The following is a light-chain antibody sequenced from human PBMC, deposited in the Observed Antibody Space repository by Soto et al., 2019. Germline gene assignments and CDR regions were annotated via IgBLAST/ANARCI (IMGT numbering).Light chain of an antibody. J-gene: IGLJ2*01. CDR2: GNI. CDR3: QSYDRSLSGYVV. Sequence: QLVLTQPPSVSGAPGQRVTISCTGSSSNIGAGYDVHWYQQLPGTAPKLLIYGNINRPSGVPDRFSGSKSGTSASLAITGLQAEDEADYYCQSYDRSLSGYVVFGGGTKLTVL. V-gene: IGLV1-40*01. CDR1: SSNIGAGYD.